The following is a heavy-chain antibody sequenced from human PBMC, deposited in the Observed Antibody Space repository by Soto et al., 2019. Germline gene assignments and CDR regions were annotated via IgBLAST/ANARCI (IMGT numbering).Heavy chain of an antibody. CDR2: IYYSGST. CDR3: ARNYYDSSGYYHLFDY. V-gene: IGHV4-59*01. D-gene: IGHD3-22*01. Sequence: SETLSLTCTVSGGSISSYYWSWIRQPPGKGLEWIGYIYYSGSTNYNPSLKSRVTISVDTSKNQFSLKLSSVTAADTAVYYCARNYYDSSGYYHLFDYWGQGTLVTAPQ. J-gene: IGHJ4*02. CDR1: GGSISSYY.